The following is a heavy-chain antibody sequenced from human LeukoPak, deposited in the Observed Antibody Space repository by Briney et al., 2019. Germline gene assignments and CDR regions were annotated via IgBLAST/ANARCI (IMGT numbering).Heavy chain of an antibody. D-gene: IGHD3-16*01. J-gene: IGHJ3*02. CDR3: ARTCRDGYNEIWGAFDI. CDR1: GGSLSSYY. V-gene: IGHV4-59*01. Sequence: ETLSLTCTVSGGSLSSYYWSWIRQPPGKGLEWIGYIYYSGSTNYNTSLKSRVTISVDTSKNQFSLKLSSVTAADTAVYYCARTCRDGYNEIWGAFDIWGQGTMVTVSS. CDR2: IYYSGST.